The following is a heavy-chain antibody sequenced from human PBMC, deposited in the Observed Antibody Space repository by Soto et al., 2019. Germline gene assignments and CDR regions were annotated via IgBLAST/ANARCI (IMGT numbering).Heavy chain of an antibody. CDR3: ARVYRITMVRGELSEY. CDR1: GYSFTSYG. Sequence: QVQLVQSGAEVKKPGASVKVSCKASGYSFTSYGISWVRQAPGQGLEWMGWISAYNGNTNYAQKLQGRVTMTTDTATSTAYMELRSLRSDDTAVYYCARVYRITMVRGELSEYWGQGTLVTVSS. CDR2: ISAYNGNT. D-gene: IGHD3-10*01. J-gene: IGHJ4*02. V-gene: IGHV1-18*01.